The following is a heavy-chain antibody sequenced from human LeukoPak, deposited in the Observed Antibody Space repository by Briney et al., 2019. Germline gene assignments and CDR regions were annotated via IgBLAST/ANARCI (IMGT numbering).Heavy chain of an antibody. CDR1: GFTFRNYA. Sequence: PGGSLRLSCAASGFTFRNYAMSWVRQAPGKGLEWVSGIDPSGTYTYYADSVKGRFTISRDNTKNTLYLQLNSLRGADTAAYYCANGPERSDRGYSDYWGQGTLVTVSS. D-gene: IGHD1-14*01. J-gene: IGHJ4*02. CDR3: ANGPERSDRGYSDY. CDR2: IDPSGTYT. V-gene: IGHV3-23*01.